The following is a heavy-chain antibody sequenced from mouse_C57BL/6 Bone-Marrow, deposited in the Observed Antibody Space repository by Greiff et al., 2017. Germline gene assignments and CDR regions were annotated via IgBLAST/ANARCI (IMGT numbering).Heavy chain of an antibody. CDR3: ARYGSSYWYFDV. Sequence: VQLQRSGAELVRPGTSVKVSCKASGYAFTNYLIEWVKQRPGQGLEWIGVINPGSGGTNYNEKFKGKATLTADKSSSTAYMQLSSLTSEDSAVYFCARYGSSYWYFDVWGTGTTVTVSS. J-gene: IGHJ1*03. V-gene: IGHV1-54*01. D-gene: IGHD1-1*01. CDR2: INPGSGGT. CDR1: GYAFTNYL.